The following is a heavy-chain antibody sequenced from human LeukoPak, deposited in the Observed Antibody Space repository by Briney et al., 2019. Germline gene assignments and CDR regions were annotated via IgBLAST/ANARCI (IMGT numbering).Heavy chain of an antibody. V-gene: IGHV3-53*01. CDR2: IYSDGST. CDR3: ARGGAFDI. Sequence: GGSLRLSCAASGFTLSSYEMNWVRQAPGKGLEWASIIYSDGSTLYADSVKGQFTISRDNSKNTLYLQMNSLRVEDTAVYYCARGGAFDIWGQGTMVTVSS. J-gene: IGHJ3*02. CDR1: GFTLSSYE.